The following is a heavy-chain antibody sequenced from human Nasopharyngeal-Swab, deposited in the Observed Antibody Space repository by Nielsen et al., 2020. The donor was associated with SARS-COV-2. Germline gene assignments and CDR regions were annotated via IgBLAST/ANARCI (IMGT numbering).Heavy chain of an antibody. V-gene: IGHV1-46*01. CDR3: ARGGLSFPPDGMDV. D-gene: IGHD3-16*01. CDR1: DYTFTSYY. CDR2: INPSGGST. Sequence: AAVKVSCKASDYTFTSYYMHWVRQPPAQGLEWMGIINPSGGSTSYAQRFQGRVTLTRDTSTSTLYMELSSLRSEDTAVYYCARGGLSFPPDGMDVWGQGTTVTVSS. J-gene: IGHJ6*02.